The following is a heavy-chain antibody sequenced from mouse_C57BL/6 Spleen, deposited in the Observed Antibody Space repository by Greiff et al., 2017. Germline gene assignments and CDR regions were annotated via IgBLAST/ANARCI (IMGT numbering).Heavy chain of an antibody. J-gene: IGHJ4*01. Sequence: QVQLQQSGPELVKPGASVKISCKASGYAFSSSWMNWVKQRPGKGLGWIGRNYPGDGDTNYNGKFKGKATLTADKSSSTAYMQLSSLTSEDSAVYFCAIDYLYAMDYWGQGTSVTVSS. CDR2: NYPGDGDT. D-gene: IGHD2-4*01. CDR1: GYAFSSSW. CDR3: AIDYLYAMDY. V-gene: IGHV1-82*01.